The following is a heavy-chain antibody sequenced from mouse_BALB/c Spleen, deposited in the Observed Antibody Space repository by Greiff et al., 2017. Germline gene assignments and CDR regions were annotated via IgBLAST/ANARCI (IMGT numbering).Heavy chain of an antibody. J-gene: IGHJ4*01. D-gene: IGHD2-4*01. CDR3: ARYDYHYAMDY. CDR2: ISYDGSN. Sequence: EVKLMESGPGLVKPSQSLSLTCSVTGYSITSGYYWNWIRQFPGNKLEWMGYISYDGSNNYNPSLKNRISITRDTSKNQFFLKLNSVTTEDTATYYCARYDYHYAMDYWGQGTSVTVSS. CDR1: GYSITSGYY. V-gene: IGHV3-6*02.